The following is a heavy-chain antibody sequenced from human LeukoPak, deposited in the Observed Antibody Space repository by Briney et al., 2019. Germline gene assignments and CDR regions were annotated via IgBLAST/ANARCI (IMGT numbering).Heavy chain of an antibody. D-gene: IGHD2-8*02. CDR2: INPNSGGT. CDR3: AREGETGGYWYFDL. J-gene: IGHJ2*01. V-gene: IGHV1-2*02. CDR1: GYTFTSYD. Sequence: ASVKVSCKASGYTFTSYDINWVRQAPGQGLEWMGWINPNSGGTNYAQKFQGRVTMTRDTSISTAYMELSRLRSDDTAVYYCAREGETGGYWYFDLWGRGTLVTVSS.